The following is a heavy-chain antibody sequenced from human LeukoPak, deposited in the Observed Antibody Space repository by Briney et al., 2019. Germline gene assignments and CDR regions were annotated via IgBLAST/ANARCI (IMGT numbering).Heavy chain of an antibody. V-gene: IGHV3-66*03. J-gene: IGHJ4*02. CDR3: AKDMYSSGWYALDY. CDR1: GFTVSSNS. D-gene: IGHD6-19*01. Sequence: GGSLRLSCTVSGFTVSSNSMSWVRQAPGKGLEWVSFIYSDNTHYSDSVKGRFTISRDNSKNTLYLQMNSLRAEDTAVYYCAKDMYSSGWYALDYWGQGTLVTVSS. CDR2: IYSDNT.